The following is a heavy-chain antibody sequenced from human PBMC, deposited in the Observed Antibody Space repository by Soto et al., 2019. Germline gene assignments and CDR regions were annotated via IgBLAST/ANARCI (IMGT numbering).Heavy chain of an antibody. CDR3: AREYYYDSSGYYPFDP. CDR2: IYYSGST. Sequence: SETLSLTCTVSGGSISSGDYYWSWIRQPPGKGLEWIGYIYYSGSTYYNPSLKSRVTISVDTSKNQFSLKLSSVTAADTAVYYCAREYYYDSSGYYPFDPWGQGTLVTVSS. J-gene: IGHJ5*02. D-gene: IGHD3-22*01. CDR1: GGSISSGDYY. V-gene: IGHV4-30-4*01.